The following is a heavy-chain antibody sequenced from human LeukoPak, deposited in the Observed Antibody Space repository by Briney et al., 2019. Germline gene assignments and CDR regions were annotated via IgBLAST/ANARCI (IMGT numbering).Heavy chain of an antibody. CDR1: GGSISSGGYY. Sequence: SETLSLTCTVSGGSISSGGYYWSWIRQPPGKGLEWIGYIYHSGSTYYNPSLKSRVTISVDRSKNQFSLKLSSVTAADTAVYYCARVGSDSSSWYGYYGMDVWGQGTTVTVSS. D-gene: IGHD6-13*01. CDR2: IYHSGST. CDR3: ARVGSDSSSWYGYYGMDV. V-gene: IGHV4-30-2*01. J-gene: IGHJ6*02.